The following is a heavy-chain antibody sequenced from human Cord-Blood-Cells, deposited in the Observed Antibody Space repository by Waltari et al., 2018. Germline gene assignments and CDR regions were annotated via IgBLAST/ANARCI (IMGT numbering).Heavy chain of an antibody. CDR2: IYYSGST. J-gene: IGHJ5*02. Sequence: QLQLQESGPGLVKPSETLSLTCTVSGCSISSSSYYWGWFRQPPGKGLEWIGSIYYSGSTYYHPSLKGRVTISVETSKNQFSLKLSAVTAADTAVYYCARRLQYMYVPYNWFDPWGQGTLVTVSS. V-gene: IGHV4-39*01. CDR1: GCSISSSSYY. CDR3: ARRLQYMYVPYNWFDP. D-gene: IGHD2-8*01.